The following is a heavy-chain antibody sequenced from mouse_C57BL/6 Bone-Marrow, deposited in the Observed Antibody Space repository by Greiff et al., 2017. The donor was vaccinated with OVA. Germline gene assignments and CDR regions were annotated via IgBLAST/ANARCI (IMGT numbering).Heavy chain of an antibody. CDR1: GYSFTGYY. J-gene: IGHJ3*01. CDR3: ARITTVVPGAY. Sequence: VQLQQSGPELVKPGASVKISCKASGYSFTGYYMNWVKQSPEKSLEWIGEINPSTGGTTYNQKFKAKATLTVDKSSSTAYMQLKSLTSEDSAVYYCARITTVVPGAYWGQGTLVTVSA. D-gene: IGHD1-1*01. V-gene: IGHV1-42*01. CDR2: INPSTGGT.